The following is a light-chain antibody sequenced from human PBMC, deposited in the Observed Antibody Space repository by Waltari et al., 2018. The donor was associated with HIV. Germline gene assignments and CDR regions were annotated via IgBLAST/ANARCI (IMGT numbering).Light chain of an antibody. CDR3: QSVDSTDTLEV. CDR1: ASSKKF. CDR2: KDT. Sequence: SYELTQPPSLSVFPGQTARITCPGDASSKKFVFWYQQKPGQALALVIYKDTERPSEIPERFSGSSSGTTVTLTISGVQAEDEADYYCQSVDSTDTLEVFGGGTKLTVL. V-gene: IGLV3-25*03. J-gene: IGLJ3*02.